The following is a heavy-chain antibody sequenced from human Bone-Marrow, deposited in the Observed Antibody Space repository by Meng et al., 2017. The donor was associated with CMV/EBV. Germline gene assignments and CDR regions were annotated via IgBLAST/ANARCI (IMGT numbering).Heavy chain of an antibody. Sequence: GGSLRLSCAASGFTFSSYWMHWVRQAPGKGLVWVSRINSDGSSTSYADSVKGRFTISRDNAKNTLYLQMNSLRAEDTAVYYCAKTTDYYYFDHWGQGTLITVSS. J-gene: IGHJ4*02. CDR1: GFTFSSYW. D-gene: IGHD3-9*01. CDR3: AKTTDYYYFDH. CDR2: INSDGSST. V-gene: IGHV3-74*01.